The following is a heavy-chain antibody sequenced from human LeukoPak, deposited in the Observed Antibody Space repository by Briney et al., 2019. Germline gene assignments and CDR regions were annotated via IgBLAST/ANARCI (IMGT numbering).Heavy chain of an antibody. V-gene: IGHV4-59*08. J-gene: IGHJ4*02. CDR1: GGSVGNYY. Sequence: SETLSLTCSVSGGSVGNYYWSWIRQPREKGLEWIGYVYYTGSTNYNPSLKSRVTMFEDKSKNQFSLRLYSVTVADTAVYYCARHFAYSSSSYFDYWGQGSLVTVSS. CDR2: VYYTGST. CDR3: ARHFAYSSSSYFDY. D-gene: IGHD6-6*01.